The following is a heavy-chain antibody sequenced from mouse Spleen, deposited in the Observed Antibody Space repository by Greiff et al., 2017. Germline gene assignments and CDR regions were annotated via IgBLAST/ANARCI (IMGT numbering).Heavy chain of an antibody. CDR2: FNPSTGGT. D-gene: IGHD1-1*01. J-gene: IGHJ4*01. CDR1: GYSFTGYY. Sequence: VQLQQSGPELVKPGASVKISCKASGYSFTGYYMNWVKQSPEKSLEWIGEFNPSTGGTTYNQKFKAKATLTVDKSSSTAYMQLKSLTSEDSAVYCYARKGRRGAMDYWGQGASVTVSS. V-gene: IGHV1-42*01. CDR3: ARKGRRGAMDY.